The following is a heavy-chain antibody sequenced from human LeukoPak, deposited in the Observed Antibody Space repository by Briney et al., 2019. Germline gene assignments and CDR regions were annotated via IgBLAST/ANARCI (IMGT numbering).Heavy chain of an antibody. D-gene: IGHD7-27*01. CDR3: ARGKRGNYFDY. CDR2: IYYSGST. CDR1: GGSISSGGYS. V-gene: IGHV4-31*11. J-gene: IGHJ4*02. Sequence: PSQTLSLTCAVSGGSISSGGYSWSWIRQHPGKGLEWIGYIYYSGSTYYNPSLKSRVTISVDTSKNQFSLKLSSVTAADTAVYYCARGKRGNYFDYWGQGTLVTVSP.